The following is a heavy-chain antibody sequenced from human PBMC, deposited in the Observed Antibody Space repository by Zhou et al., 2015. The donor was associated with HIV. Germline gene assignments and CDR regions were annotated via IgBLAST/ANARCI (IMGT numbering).Heavy chain of an antibody. D-gene: IGHD5-18*01. CDR1: DFTFSSYA. V-gene: IGHV3-23*01. Sequence: EVQLLVSGGGLAQPGGSLRLSCAASDFTFSSYAMNWVRQAPGQGLEWVSGINNDGFNTDYADSVKGRFTISRDNSKNTLYLQMNSLRADDTAVYYCARFGPGRIQYMDVWGKGTTVTVSS. CDR3: ARFGPGRIQYMDV. CDR2: INNDGFNT. J-gene: IGHJ6*03.